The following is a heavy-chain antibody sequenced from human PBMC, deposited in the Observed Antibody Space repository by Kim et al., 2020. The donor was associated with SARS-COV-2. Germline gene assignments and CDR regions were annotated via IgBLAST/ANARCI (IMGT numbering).Heavy chain of an antibody. CDR1: GDCVSSNSAG. Sequence: SQTLSLTCAISGDCVSSNSAGWNWIRQSPSRGLEWLGRTYYRSKWYSDYAVSVKSRITINAGTSKNQFSLQLNSVTPEDTAVYYCARVTSIAAAGTVHWYFNLWGRGTLVTVSS. CDR2: TYYRSKWYS. D-gene: IGHD6-13*01. J-gene: IGHJ2*01. V-gene: IGHV6-1*01. CDR3: ARVTSIAAAGTVHWYFNL.